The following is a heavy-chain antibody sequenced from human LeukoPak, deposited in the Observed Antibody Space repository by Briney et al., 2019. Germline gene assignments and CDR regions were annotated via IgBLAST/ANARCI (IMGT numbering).Heavy chain of an antibody. CDR2: IYYSGST. D-gene: IGHD6-13*01. J-gene: IGHJ6*04. CDR3: ARLAWDSSWGPGDV. CDR1: GGSISSYY. Sequence: PSETLSLTCTVSGGSISSYYWSWLRQPPGKGVEWIGYIYYSGSTNYNPSLKSRVTISVDTSKNPFSLKLSSVTAADTAVYYCARLAWDSSWGPGDVWGKGTTVTVSS. V-gene: IGHV4-59*08.